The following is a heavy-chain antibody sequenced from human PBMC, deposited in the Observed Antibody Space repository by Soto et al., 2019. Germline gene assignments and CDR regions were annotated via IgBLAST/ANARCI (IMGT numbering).Heavy chain of an antibody. CDR1: GFIFNTYA. CDR3: AKRYCTDGYCHLDV. Sequence: GGSLRLSCAASGFIFNTYAMNWVRQAPRKGLEWVSTINFSGGSTYYADSVKGRFTISRDNSKNTVYLQMNSLRAEDTAVYYCAKRYCTDGYCHLDVWGHGTTVTVSS. V-gene: IGHV3-23*01. D-gene: IGHD2-8*01. J-gene: IGHJ6*02. CDR2: INFSGGST.